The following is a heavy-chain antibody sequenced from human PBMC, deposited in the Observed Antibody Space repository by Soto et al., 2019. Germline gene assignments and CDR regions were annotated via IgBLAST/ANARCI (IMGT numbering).Heavy chain of an antibody. Sequence: GGSLRLSCAASGFTFSSYAMSWVRQAPGKGLEWVSAISGSGGSTYYADSVKGRFTISRDNSKNTLYLQMNSLRAEDTAVYYCAKDGYGSGSYYLYYFDYWGQGTLVTVSS. CDR3: AKDGYGSGSYYLYYFDY. CDR1: GFTFSSYA. CDR2: ISGSGGST. V-gene: IGHV3-23*01. J-gene: IGHJ4*02. D-gene: IGHD3-10*01.